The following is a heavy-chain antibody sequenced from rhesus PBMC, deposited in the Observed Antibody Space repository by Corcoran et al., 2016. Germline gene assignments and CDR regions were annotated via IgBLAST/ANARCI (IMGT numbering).Heavy chain of an antibody. Sequence: QLQLQESGPGLVKPSETLSLTCAVAGGSISSGYGWSWLRQPPGKGLEVIGNVFGTIGRTYYNPSLKSRVTISKDTSKNQFSLKLSSVTAADTAVYYCATVGGVWGRGVLVTVSS. CDR2: VFGTIGRT. J-gene: IGHJ5-2*02. CDR3: ATVGGV. CDR1: GGSISSGYG. V-gene: IGHV4S7*01.